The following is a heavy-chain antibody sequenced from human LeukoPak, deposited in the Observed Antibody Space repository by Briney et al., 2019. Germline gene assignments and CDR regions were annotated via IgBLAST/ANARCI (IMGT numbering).Heavy chain of an antibody. CDR3: GRRYLETSEIDY. D-gene: IGHD3-3*01. J-gene: IGHJ4*02. CDR1: GFSLSRYW. V-gene: IGHV3-7*01. CDR2: IKQDGTEK. Sequence: GGSLRLSCVGSGFSLSRYWMSWVRQAPGKGLECVADIKQDGTEKYYIESVKGRFTISRDNAKNSLYLQMNSLRAEDSAVYYCGRRYLETSEIDYWGQGTLVTVSS.